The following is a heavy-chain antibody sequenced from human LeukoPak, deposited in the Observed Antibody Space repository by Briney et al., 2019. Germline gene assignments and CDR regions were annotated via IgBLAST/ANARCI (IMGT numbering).Heavy chain of an antibody. CDR3: AKMKGHPLQKYYMDV. V-gene: IGHV3-33*06. CDR2: IWHDGSDE. Sequence: PGGSLRLSCAASGFNFNTYGMHWVRQTPGKGLEWVAVIWHDGSDEYYADSVKGRFTISRDNSKNTLYLEMNSLRAEDTAIYYCAKMKGHPLQKYYMDVWGQGTTVTVSS. D-gene: IGHD2/OR15-2a*01. CDR1: GFNFNTYG. J-gene: IGHJ6*01.